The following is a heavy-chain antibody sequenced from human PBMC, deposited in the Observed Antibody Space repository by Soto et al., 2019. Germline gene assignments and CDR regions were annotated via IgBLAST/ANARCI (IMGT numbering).Heavy chain of an antibody. D-gene: IGHD3-3*01. J-gene: IGHJ4*02. CDR2: ISATGAAT. V-gene: IGHV3-64*07. CDR1: TFTFSYHA. Sequence: EVELVESGGGLVQPGGSLRLSCIASTFTFSYHAMHWVRQAPGKGLEYVSAISATGAATYYTDSVKGRFTISRDNSKLTLYLQMGSLRSEDTAVYYCARDLNRDTIYWGQGALVTVSS. CDR3: ARDLNRDTIY.